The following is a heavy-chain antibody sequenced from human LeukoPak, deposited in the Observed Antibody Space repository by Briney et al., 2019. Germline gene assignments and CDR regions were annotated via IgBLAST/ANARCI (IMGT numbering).Heavy chain of an antibody. CDR2: ISSSSSYI. J-gene: IGHJ6*03. Sequence: GGSLRLSCAASGFTFSSYSMNWVRQAPGKGLEWVSSISSSSSYIYYADSVKGRFTISRDNAKNSLYLQMNSLRAEDTAVYYCARIGYCSSTSCYGYYYYYYYMDVWGKGTTVTVSS. V-gene: IGHV3-21*01. CDR1: GFTFSSYS. CDR3: ARIGYCSSTSCYGYYYYYYYMDV. D-gene: IGHD2-2*01.